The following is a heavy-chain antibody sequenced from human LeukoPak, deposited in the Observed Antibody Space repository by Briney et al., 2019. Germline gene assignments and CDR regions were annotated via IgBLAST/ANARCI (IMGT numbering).Heavy chain of an antibody. CDR1: GGSISSYY. J-gene: IGHJ5*02. CDR3: ARNAWQWLPRWFDP. Sequence: SETLSLTCTVSGGSISSYYWSWIRQPPGKGLEWIGYIYYSGSTNYNPSLKSRVTISVDTPKNQFSLKRSSVAAADTAVYYCARNAWQWLPRWFDPWGQGTLVTVSS. V-gene: IGHV4-59*08. CDR2: IYYSGST. D-gene: IGHD6-19*01.